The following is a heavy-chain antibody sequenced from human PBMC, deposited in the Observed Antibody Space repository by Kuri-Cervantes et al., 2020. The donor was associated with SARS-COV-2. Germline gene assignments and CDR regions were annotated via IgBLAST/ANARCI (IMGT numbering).Heavy chain of an antibody. V-gene: IGHV3-48*02. Sequence: GGSLRLSCAASGFTFSSYSMNWVRQAPGKGLEWVSYISSSSSTIYYADSVKGRFTISRDNAKNSLYLQMNSLRDEDTAVYYCAREGYYDSRGYFDYWGQGTLVTVSS. J-gene: IGHJ4*02. CDR1: GFTFSSYS. CDR2: ISSSSSTI. CDR3: AREGYYDSRGYFDY. D-gene: IGHD3-22*01.